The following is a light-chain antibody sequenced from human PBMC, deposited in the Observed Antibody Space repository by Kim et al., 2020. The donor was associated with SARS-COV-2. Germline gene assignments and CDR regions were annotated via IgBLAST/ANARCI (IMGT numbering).Light chain of an antibody. CDR1: NIGSKN. V-gene: IGLV3-9*01. CDR3: QVWDSRTEV. Sequence: SYELTQPLSVSVALGQTARITCGGNNIGSKNVHWYQQKPGQAPVLVIYRDNNRPSGIPERFSGSNSGNTATLTITRAQAGDEADYYCQVWDSRTEVFGAGTKVTVL. J-gene: IGLJ1*01. CDR2: RDN.